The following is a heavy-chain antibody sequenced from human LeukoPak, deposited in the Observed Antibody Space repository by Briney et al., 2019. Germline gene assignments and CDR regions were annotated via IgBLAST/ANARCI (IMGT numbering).Heavy chain of an antibody. CDR1: GFTFSSYA. V-gene: IGHV3-33*08. CDR3: CYGSDAFDI. Sequence: HPGGSLRLSCAASGFTFSSYAMHWVRQAPGKGLEWVAVIWYDGSNKYYADSVKGRFTISRDNSKNTLYLQMNSLRAEDTAVYYCCYGSDAFDIWGQGTMVTVSS. J-gene: IGHJ3*02. CDR2: IWYDGSNK. D-gene: IGHD3-10*01.